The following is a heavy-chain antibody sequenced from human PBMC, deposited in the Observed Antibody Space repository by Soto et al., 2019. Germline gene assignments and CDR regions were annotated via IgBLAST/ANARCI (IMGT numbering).Heavy chain of an antibody. Sequence: GASVKVSCKASGYTFTSYGISWVRQAPGQGLEWMGWISAYNGNTNYAQKLQGRVTMTTDTSTSTAYMELRSLRSDDTAVYYCARDNSAGLRFLEWFPGGYWGQGTLVTVSS. J-gene: IGHJ4*02. CDR3: ARDNSAGLRFLEWFPGGY. CDR2: ISAYNGNT. D-gene: IGHD3-3*01. V-gene: IGHV1-18*01. CDR1: GYTFTSYG.